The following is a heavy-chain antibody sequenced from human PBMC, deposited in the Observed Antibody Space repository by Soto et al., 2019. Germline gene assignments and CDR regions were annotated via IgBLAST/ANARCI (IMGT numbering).Heavy chain of an antibody. CDR3: VVSRVWWDFHY. D-gene: IGHD2-8*02. CDR1: GYTFTTYD. CDR2: INANNGNP. Sequence: QVLLVQSGAEVKKPGASVQISCKASGYTFTTYDMHWVRQAPGQRLEWMGSINANNGNPKYSQRFQGRATFTRDTYATADYMDLSKLMSEATAVYYCVVSRVWWDFHYSGQGTLVTVAS. J-gene: IGHJ4*02. V-gene: IGHV1-3*01.